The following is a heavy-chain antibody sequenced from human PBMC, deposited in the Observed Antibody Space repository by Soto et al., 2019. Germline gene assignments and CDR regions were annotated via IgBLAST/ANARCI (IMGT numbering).Heavy chain of an antibody. CDR1: GFIFVSYG. CDR3: AKDRSGWVDSFDM. J-gene: IGHJ3*02. Sequence: QVQLVESGGGVVQPGRSLRLSCAASGFIFVSYGMHWVRQAPGKGLEWVAVISADGNNEFHADSVKGRFTISRDNSKNTLYLQENRLRPEDTAVYYCAKDRSGWVDSFDMWGQGTTVTVSS. V-gene: IGHV3-30*18. CDR2: ISADGNNE. D-gene: IGHD6-19*01.